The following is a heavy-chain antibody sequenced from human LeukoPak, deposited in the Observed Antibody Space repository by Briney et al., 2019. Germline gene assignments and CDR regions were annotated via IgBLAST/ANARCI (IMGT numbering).Heavy chain of an antibody. CDR2: ISYDGSNK. CDR3: ASLATYYYDSNYYAPFLDY. CDR1: GFTFSSYA. J-gene: IGHJ4*02. Sequence: GRSLRLSCAASGFTFSSYAMHWVRQAPGKGLEWVAVISYDGSNKYYADSVKGRFTISRDNSKNTLYLQMNSLRAEDTAAYYCASLATYYYDSNYYAPFLDYWGQGTLVTVSS. V-gene: IGHV3-30*04. D-gene: IGHD3-22*01.